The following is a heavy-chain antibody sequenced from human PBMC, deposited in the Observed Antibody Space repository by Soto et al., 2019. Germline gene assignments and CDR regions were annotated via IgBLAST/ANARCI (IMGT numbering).Heavy chain of an antibody. J-gene: IGHJ4*02. CDR2: IFPSDSQI. D-gene: IGHD3-16*01. CDR3: ARHASGNVYYYLDGYFDS. CDR1: GYSFSNFW. Sequence: PGESLKICCKGSGYSFSNFWIGWVRQMPGRGLEWMGIIFPSDSQIKYSPSFQGPVTISADTSITTAYLQWDTLEASDSATYYCARHASGNVYYYLDGYFDSWGQGT. V-gene: IGHV5-51*01.